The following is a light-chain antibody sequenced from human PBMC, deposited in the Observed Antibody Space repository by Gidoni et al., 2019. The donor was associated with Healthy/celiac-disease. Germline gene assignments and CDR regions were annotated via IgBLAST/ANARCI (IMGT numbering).Light chain of an antibody. CDR2: PAS. J-gene: IGKJ4*01. V-gene: IGKV1-39*01. CDR3: QQSYSTLALT. Sequence: DIQLTQSPSSLSASVGDRVTITCRASQSISSYLNWYQQKPVKAPKLLIYPASSVQSGVPSRCSGSGSGTDFTLTSSSLQPEDFATYYCQQSYSTLALTFGGGTKVEIK. CDR1: QSISSY.